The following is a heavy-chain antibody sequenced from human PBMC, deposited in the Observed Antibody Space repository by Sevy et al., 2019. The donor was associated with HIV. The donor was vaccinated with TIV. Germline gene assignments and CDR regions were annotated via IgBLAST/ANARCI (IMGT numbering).Heavy chain of an antibody. V-gene: IGHV3-49*03. CDR2: IRSKDYGGTT. J-gene: IGHJ6*02. Sequence: GGSLRLSCTTSGFTFGDFAMSWFRQAPGKGLEWVGFIRSKDYGGTTEYAASVEGRFTISRDDSKNIVYMQMKSLKTEDTAVYFCTRDGGGGNILASYYYYDMDVWGQGTTVTVSS. CDR1: GFTFGDFA. D-gene: IGHD2-21*01. CDR3: TRDGGGGNILASYYYYDMDV.